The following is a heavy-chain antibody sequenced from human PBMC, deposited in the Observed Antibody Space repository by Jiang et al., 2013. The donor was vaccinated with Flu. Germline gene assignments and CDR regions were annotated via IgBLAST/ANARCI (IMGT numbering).Heavy chain of an antibody. Sequence: KPTQTLTLTCSFSGFSFNTDEVGVGWVRQPPGKALEWLALIYWDDDERYNPALRNRLTITKDNSKNLVALTMTNMDPVDTATYYCAHRRRITMVRPTGGGYYFDYWGQGTLVTVSS. V-gene: IGHV2-5*02. D-gene: IGHD3-10*01. CDR2: IYWDDDE. CDR1: GFSFNTDEVG. CDR3: AHRRRITMVRPTGGGYYFDY. J-gene: IGHJ4*02.